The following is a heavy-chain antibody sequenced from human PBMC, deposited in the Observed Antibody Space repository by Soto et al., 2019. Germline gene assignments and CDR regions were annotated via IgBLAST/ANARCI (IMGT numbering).Heavy chain of an antibody. J-gene: IGHJ4*02. CDR2: INHSGST. Sequence: SQTLSLTCAVYGGSFTGYYWSWIRQPPGKGLEWIGEINHSGSTNYNPSLKSRVTISVDTSKNQFSLKLSSVTAADTAVYFCAADKAFDYWGQGTLVTVSS. CDR3: AADKAFDY. CDR1: GGSFTGYY. V-gene: IGHV4-34*01.